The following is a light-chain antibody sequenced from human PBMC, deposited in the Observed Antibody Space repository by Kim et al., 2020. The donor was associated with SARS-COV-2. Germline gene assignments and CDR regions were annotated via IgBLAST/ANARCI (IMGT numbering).Light chain of an antibody. J-gene: IGKJ4*01. V-gene: IGKV3-15*01. CDR3: QQYNNWPPLT. CDR1: QSVSSN. Sequence: SPGERATRSCSASQSVSSNLARYQQKPGQAPRLLIYGASTRATGIPARCSGSGSGTEFTLTISRLQSEGFAVYYCQQYNNWPPLTFGGGTKVDIK. CDR2: GAS.